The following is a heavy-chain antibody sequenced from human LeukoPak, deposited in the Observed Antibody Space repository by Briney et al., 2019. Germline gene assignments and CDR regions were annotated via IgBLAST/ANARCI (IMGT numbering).Heavy chain of an antibody. J-gene: IGHJ5*02. Sequence: SETLSLTCTVSGGSISSYYWSWIRQPAGKGLEWIGRIYTSGSTNYNPSLKSRVTMSVDTSKNQFSLKLSSVTAADTAVYYCARGRGNSIRLIRGARAYSWFDPWGQGTLVTVSS. D-gene: IGHD3-10*01. CDR2: IYTSGST. CDR3: ARGRGNSIRLIRGARAYSWFDP. V-gene: IGHV4-4*07. CDR1: GGSISSYY.